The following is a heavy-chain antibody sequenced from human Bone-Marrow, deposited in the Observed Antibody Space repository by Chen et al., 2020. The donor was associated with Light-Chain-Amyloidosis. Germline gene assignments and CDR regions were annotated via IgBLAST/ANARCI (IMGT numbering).Heavy chain of an antibody. CDR2: IYYSGST. CDR1: GGSISSSSYY. Sequence: QLQLQESGPGLVKPSETLSLTCTVSGGSISSSSYYWGWIRQPPGKGLEWIGSIYYSGSTYYNPSLKSRVTISVDTSKNQFSLKLGSVTAADTAVYYCARAGDWQWPADFDYWGQGTLVTVSS. CDR3: ARAGDWQWPADFDY. V-gene: IGHV4-39*07. J-gene: IGHJ4*02. D-gene: IGHD6-19*01.